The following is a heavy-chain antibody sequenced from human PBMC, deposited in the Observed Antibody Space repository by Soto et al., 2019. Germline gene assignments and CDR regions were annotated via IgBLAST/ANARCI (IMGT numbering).Heavy chain of an antibody. CDR2: ISGSGNAK. CDR1: GFTFSNYD. D-gene: IGHD3-10*01. J-gene: IGHJ6*02. V-gene: IGHV3-48*03. CDR3: ARRGFQPDGSGSYYKTYGMDV. Sequence: GGSLRLSCAASGFTFSNYDMIWVRQPPGKGLEWLSYISGSGNAKHYADSVKGRFTVSRDNAESSLQLQINGLRAGDTAIYYCARRGFQPDGSGSYYKTYGMDVWGQGTTVTVSS.